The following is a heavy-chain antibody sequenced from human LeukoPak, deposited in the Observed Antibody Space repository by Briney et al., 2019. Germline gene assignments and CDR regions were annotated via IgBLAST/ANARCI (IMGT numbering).Heavy chain of an antibody. J-gene: IGHJ4*02. CDR2: ISGSGGST. D-gene: IGHD2-2*01. Sequence: GGSLRLSCAASGFTFSSYAMSWVRQAPGKGLEWVSGISGSGGSTYYADSVKGRFTVSRDNSKNTLYLQMNSLRAEDTAVYYCAKGVVVAPDVTPFDYWGQGTLVTVSS. CDR3: AKGVVVAPDVTPFDY. V-gene: IGHV3-23*01. CDR1: GFTFSSYA.